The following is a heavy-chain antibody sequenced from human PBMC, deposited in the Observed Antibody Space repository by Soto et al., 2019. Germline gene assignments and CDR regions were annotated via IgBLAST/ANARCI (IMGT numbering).Heavy chain of an antibody. CDR2: IKSKTDGGTT. CDR1: GFTFSNAW. J-gene: IGHJ3*02. V-gene: IGHV3-15*01. D-gene: IGHD3-22*01. Sequence: GGSLRLSCAASGFTFSNAWMSWVRQAPGKGLEWVGRIKSKTDGGTTDYAAPVKGRFTISRDDSKNTLYLQMNSLKTEDTAVYYCTTSLRIAMIVVVSRGAFDIWGQGTMVTVSS. CDR3: TTSLRIAMIVVVSRGAFDI.